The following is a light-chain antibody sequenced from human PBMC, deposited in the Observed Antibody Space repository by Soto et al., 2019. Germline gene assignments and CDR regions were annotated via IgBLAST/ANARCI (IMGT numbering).Light chain of an antibody. CDR1: QDIRND. Sequence: DRVTITCRASQDIRNDLGWYQQRPGKPPKVLIYAASNLQSGVPPRFSGSGSGTDFALTITSLQPEDFATYYCLQDYNRPYTFGQGTKLEF. V-gene: IGKV1-6*01. CDR2: AAS. J-gene: IGKJ2*01. CDR3: LQDYNRPYT.